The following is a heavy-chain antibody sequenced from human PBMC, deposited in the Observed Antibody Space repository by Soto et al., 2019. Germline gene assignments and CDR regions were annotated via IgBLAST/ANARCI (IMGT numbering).Heavy chain of an antibody. CDR1: GGSISSGGYY. D-gene: IGHD3-9*01. Sequence: SETLSLTCTVSGGSISSGGYYWSWIRHHPGKGLEWIGYIYYSGSTYYNPSLKSRVTISVDTSKNQFSLKLSSVTAADTAVYYCARGGYDILTGYGAPAPHDPWGQGTLVTVSS. V-gene: IGHV4-31*03. J-gene: IGHJ5*02. CDR3: ARGGYDILTGYGAPAPHDP. CDR2: IYYSGST.